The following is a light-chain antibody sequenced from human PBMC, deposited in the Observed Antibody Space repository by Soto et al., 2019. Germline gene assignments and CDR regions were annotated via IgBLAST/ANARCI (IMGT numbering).Light chain of an antibody. CDR1: QSVSSSY. J-gene: IGKJ1*01. Sequence: IVLTQSPGTLSLSPGERATLSCRASQSVSSSYLAWYQQKPGQAPRLLSYDASNRATGIPARFSGSGSGTEFTLTISSLEPEDVAVFYCQQRSIWPWTFGQGTKVDI. CDR2: DAS. CDR3: QQRSIWPWT. V-gene: IGKV3D-20*02.